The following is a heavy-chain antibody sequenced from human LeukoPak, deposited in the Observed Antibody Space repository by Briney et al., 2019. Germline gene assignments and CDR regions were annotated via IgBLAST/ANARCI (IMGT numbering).Heavy chain of an antibody. CDR1: GFTVSSNY. V-gene: IGHV3-53*01. CDR3: TLGSCSGGSCYPYYFDY. J-gene: IGHJ4*02. CDR2: IYSGGTT. Sequence: GGSLRLSCAASGFTVSSNYMTWVRQAPGKGLEWVSVIYSGGTTYYADSVKGRFTISRDNSKNTLYLQMNSLRAEDTAVYYCTLGSCSGGSCYPYYFDYWGQGTLVTVSS. D-gene: IGHD2-15*01.